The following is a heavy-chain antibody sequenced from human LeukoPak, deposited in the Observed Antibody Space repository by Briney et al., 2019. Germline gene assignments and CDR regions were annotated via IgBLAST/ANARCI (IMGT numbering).Heavy chain of an antibody. CDR1: GDSISSSSYY. Sequence: ETLSLTCTVSGDSISSSSYYWGWVRQAPGNGLEWVANIKEDGSEIYYMDSVKGRFTISRDNAKNSLYLQMNNLRAEDTAVYYCARDEIWGQGTLVTVSS. CDR2: IKEDGSEI. CDR3: ARDEI. J-gene: IGHJ4*02. D-gene: IGHD5-24*01. V-gene: IGHV3-7*01.